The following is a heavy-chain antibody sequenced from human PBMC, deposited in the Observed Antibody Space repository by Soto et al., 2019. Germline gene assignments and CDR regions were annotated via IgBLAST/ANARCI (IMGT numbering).Heavy chain of an antibody. CDR1: GYSFTSED. V-gene: IGHV1-8*01. CDR2: MNPNSGNT. Sequence: QVQLVQSGAEVKKPGASVKVSCKASGYSFTSEDINWVRQATGQGLEWMGWMNPNSGNTGYAQKFQGRITLTRDTSMSTAYMELSSLISEDTAVYYCTRLAAAAGTPIDHWGQGTLVTVSS. CDR3: TRLAAAAGTPIDH. J-gene: IGHJ4*02. D-gene: IGHD6-13*01.